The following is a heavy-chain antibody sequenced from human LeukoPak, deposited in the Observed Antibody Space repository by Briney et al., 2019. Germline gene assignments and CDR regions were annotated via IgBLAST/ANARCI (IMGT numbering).Heavy chain of an antibody. Sequence: GASVKVSCKASGYTFTGYYMHWVRQAPGQGLEWMGWINPNSGGTNYAQKFQGRVTMTRDTSISTAYMELSRLRSDDTAVYYCARGDVFGYCSSTSCYLNWFDPWGQGTLVTVSS. CDR2: INPNSGGT. D-gene: IGHD2-2*03. CDR1: GYTFTGYY. J-gene: IGHJ5*02. V-gene: IGHV1-2*02. CDR3: ARGDVFGYCSSTSCYLNWFDP.